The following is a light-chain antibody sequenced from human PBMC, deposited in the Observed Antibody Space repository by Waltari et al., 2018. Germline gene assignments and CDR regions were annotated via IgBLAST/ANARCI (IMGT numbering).Light chain of an antibody. V-gene: IGLV2-8*01. CDR2: EVT. CDR1: SSDIGGYNY. CDR3: CSYVGSNNDV. Sequence: QSALTQPPSASGSPGQSVTISCTGTSSDIGGYNYVSWYQQHPGKVPKRMIYEVTKRPSGVPDRFTGSKSGNTAALTVSGLQAEDEADYYCCSYVGSNNDVFGGGTKLTVL. J-gene: IGLJ3*02.